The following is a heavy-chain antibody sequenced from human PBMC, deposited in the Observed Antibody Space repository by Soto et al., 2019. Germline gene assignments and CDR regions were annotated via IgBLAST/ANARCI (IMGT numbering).Heavy chain of an antibody. CDR2: TYYRSKWYN. CDR3: ARVTARITAAGADYYYGMDV. CDR1: GDSVSSNSAA. Sequence: SQTLSLTCAISGDSVSSNSAAWNWIRQSPSRGLEWLGRTYYRSKWYNDYAVSVKSRITINPDTSKNQFSLQLNSVTPEDTAVYYCARVTARITAAGADYYYGMDVWGQGTTVTVSS. J-gene: IGHJ6*02. D-gene: IGHD6-13*01. V-gene: IGHV6-1*01.